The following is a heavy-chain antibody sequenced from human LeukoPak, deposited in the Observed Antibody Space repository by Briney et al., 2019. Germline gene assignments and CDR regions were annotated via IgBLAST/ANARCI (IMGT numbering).Heavy chain of an antibody. Sequence: GASVKVSCKASGGTFSSYAISWVRQAPGQGLEWMGGIIPIFGTANYAQKFQGRVTITADESTSTAYMELSSLRSEDTAVYYCARDVVKQRYNWNDEDAFDIWGQGTMVTVSS. V-gene: IGHV1-69*13. D-gene: IGHD1-1*01. CDR1: GGTFSSYA. CDR2: IIPIFGTA. J-gene: IGHJ3*02. CDR3: ARDVVKQRYNWNDEDAFDI.